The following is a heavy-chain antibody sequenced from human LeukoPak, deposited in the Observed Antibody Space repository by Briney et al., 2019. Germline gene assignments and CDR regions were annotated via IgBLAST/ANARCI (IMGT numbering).Heavy chain of an antibody. CDR3: ARLRDTVTSASDY. CDR1: GFTFSNYA. Sequence: PGRSLRLSCAASGFTFSNYAMHWVRQAPGKGLEWVATISSSGGYIYYADSVKGRFTISRDTVQNSLFLQLNSLRVEDTAVYNCARLRDTVTSASDYWGQGTLVTVSS. V-gene: IGHV3-21*01. D-gene: IGHD5-18*01. J-gene: IGHJ4*02. CDR2: ISSSGGYI.